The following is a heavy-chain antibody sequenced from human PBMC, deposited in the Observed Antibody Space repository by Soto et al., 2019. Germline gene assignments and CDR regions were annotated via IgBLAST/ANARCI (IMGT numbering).Heavy chain of an antibody. Sequence: GGSLRLSCAASGFTFSSYAMSWVRQPPGKGLEWVSGVSGSGDGTHHADSVKGRFTVSRDNSKTTVYLQMDSLRGEDTAVYYCACLAWFGDPVPPFDCWGQGIVVTVSS. CDR3: ACLAWFGDPVPPFDC. D-gene: IGHD3-10*01. J-gene: IGHJ4*02. CDR1: GFTFSSYA. V-gene: IGHV3-23*01. CDR2: VSGSGDGT.